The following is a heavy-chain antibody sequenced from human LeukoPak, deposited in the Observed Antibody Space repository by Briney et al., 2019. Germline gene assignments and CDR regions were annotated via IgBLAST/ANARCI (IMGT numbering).Heavy chain of an antibody. CDR2: ISWNSGSI. CDR1: GFTFDDYA. CDR3: AKDTGVYPQLPDDH. Sequence: GGSLRLSCAASGFTFDDYAMHWVRQAPGKGLEWVSGISWNSGSIGYADSVKGRFTISRDNAKNSLYLQMNSLRAEDTALYYCAKDTGVYPQLPDDHWGQGTLVTVSS. J-gene: IGHJ5*02. V-gene: IGHV3-9*01. D-gene: IGHD6-13*01.